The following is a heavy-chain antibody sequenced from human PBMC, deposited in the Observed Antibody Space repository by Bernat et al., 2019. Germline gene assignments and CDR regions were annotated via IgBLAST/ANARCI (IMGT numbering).Heavy chain of an antibody. D-gene: IGHD3-22*01. V-gene: IGHV4-39*02. CDR3: ARDSGLGSGLFA. CDR2: IYYSGST. CDR1: GGSISSSSYY. Sequence: QLQLQESGPGLVKPSETLSLTCTVSGGSISSSSYYWGWIRQPPGKGLEWIGSIYYSGSTYYNPSLKSRVTISVDTSKIEWYLKLSSVTAADTAVYYCARDSGLGSGLFAWGQGALVTVSS. J-gene: IGHJ5*02.